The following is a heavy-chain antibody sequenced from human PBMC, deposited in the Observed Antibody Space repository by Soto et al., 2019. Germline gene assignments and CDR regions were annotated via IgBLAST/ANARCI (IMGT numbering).Heavy chain of an antibody. CDR2: ISSSSSYI. D-gene: IGHD3-16*02. CDR3: AREAGYDYVWGSYRPSDY. V-gene: IGHV3-21*01. Sequence: EVQLVESGGGLVKPGGSLRLSCAASGFTFSSYSMNWVRQAPGKGLEWVSSISSSSSYIYYADSVKGRFTISRDNAKNSLYLELSSLRAEDTAVYYCAREAGYDYVWGSYRPSDYWGQGPLVTVSS. CDR1: GFTFSSYS. J-gene: IGHJ4*02.